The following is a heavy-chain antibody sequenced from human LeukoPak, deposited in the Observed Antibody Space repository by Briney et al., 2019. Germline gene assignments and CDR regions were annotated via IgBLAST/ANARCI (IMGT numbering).Heavy chain of an antibody. Sequence: SQTLSLTCAISGDFVSSSSASWNWIRQSPSRGLEWLGRTYYRSKWYHDYALSVKSLITISEDTFKNQFSLHLNSVTPEDTAVYYCARGGGWHIIHAFDIWGQGTVVTVSS. J-gene: IGHJ3*02. CDR1: GDFVSSSSAS. D-gene: IGHD2-15*01. CDR2: TYYRSKWYH. CDR3: ARGGGWHIIHAFDI. V-gene: IGHV6-1*01.